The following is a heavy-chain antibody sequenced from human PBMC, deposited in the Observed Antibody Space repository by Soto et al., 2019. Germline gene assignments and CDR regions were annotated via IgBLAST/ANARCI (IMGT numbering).Heavy chain of an antibody. CDR1: GFTFSDYY. V-gene: IGHV3-11*01. Sequence: GGSLRLSCAASGFTFSDYYMSWIRQAPGKGLEWVSYISSSGSTIYYADSVKDRFTISRDNAKNSLYLQMNSLRAEDTAVYYCASSIVAKTLDAFDIWGQGTMVTVSS. CDR3: ASSIVAKTLDAFDI. D-gene: IGHD5-12*01. J-gene: IGHJ3*02. CDR2: ISSSGSTI.